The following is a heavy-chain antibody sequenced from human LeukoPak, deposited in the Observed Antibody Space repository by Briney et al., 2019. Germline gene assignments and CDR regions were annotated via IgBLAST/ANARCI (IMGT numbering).Heavy chain of an antibody. CDR3: AVTRTIFGVVIEYNWFDP. CDR1: GYSFTSYW. J-gene: IGHJ5*02. CDR2: IYPGDSDT. Sequence: GESLKISCKGSGYSFTSYWIGWVRQMPGKGLEWMGIIYPGDSDTRYSPSFQGRVTISADKSISTAYLQWSSLKASDTAMYYCAVTRTIFGVVIEYNWFDPWGQGTLVTVSS. D-gene: IGHD3-3*01. V-gene: IGHV5-51*01.